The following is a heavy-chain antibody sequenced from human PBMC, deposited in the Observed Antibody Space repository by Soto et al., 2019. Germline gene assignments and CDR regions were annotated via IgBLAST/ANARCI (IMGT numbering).Heavy chain of an antibody. J-gene: IGHJ3*02. V-gene: IGHV1-69*13. Sequence: SVKVSCKASGGTSSSYAISWVRQAPGQGLEWMGGIIPIFGTANYAQKFQGRVTITADESTSTAYMELSSLRSEDTAVYYCARDLAARPEGAFDIWGQGTMVTVSS. CDR1: GGTSSSYA. D-gene: IGHD6-6*01. CDR2: IIPIFGTA. CDR3: ARDLAARPEGAFDI.